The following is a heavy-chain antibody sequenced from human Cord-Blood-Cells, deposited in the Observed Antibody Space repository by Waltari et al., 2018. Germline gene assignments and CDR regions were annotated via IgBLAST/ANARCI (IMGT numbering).Heavy chain of an antibody. V-gene: IGHV4-39*01. CDR1: GGSISSSSYY. Sequence: QLQLQESGPGLVKPSETLSLTCTVSGGSISSSSYYWGWIRQPPGKGLELIGSIYYSGSTYYNPSLKSRVTISVDTSKNQFSLKLSSVTAADTAVYYCARQGGTDSSSSWFDPWGQGTLVTVSS. D-gene: IGHD6-13*01. CDR2: IYYSGST. CDR3: ARQGGTDSSSSWFDP. J-gene: IGHJ5*02.